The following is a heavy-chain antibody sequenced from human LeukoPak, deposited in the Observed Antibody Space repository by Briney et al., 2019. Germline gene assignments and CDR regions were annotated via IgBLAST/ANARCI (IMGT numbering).Heavy chain of an antibody. J-gene: IGHJ4*02. D-gene: IGHD6-6*01. CDR3: ASLIAAHPDFDY. CDR1: GGSFSGYY. CDR2: INHSGST. V-gene: IGHV4-34*01. Sequence: SETLSLTCAVYGGSFSGYYWSWIRQPPGKGLEWIGEINHSGSTNYNPSLKSRVTISVDTSKNQFSLKLSSVTAADTAVYYCASLIAAHPDFDYWGQGTLVTVSS.